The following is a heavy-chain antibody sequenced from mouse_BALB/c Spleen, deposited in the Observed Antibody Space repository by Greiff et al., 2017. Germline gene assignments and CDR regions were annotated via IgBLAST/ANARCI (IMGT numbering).Heavy chain of an antibody. CDR3: ARGDGAGYFDV. CDR1: GFNIKDTY. Sequence: VQLQQSGAELVKPGASVKLSCTASGFNIKDTYMHWVKQRPEQGLEWIGRIDPANGNTKYDPKFQGKATITADTSSNTAYLQLSSLTSEDTAVYYGARGDGAGYFDVWGAGTTVTVSS. CDR2: IDPANGNT. V-gene: IGHV14-3*02. J-gene: IGHJ1*01. D-gene: IGHD1-2*01.